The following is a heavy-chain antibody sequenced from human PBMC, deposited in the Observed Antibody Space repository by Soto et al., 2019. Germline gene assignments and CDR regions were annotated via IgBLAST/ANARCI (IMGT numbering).Heavy chain of an antibody. V-gene: IGHV1-69*13. Sequence: ASVKVSCKASGGTFSSYAISWVRQAPGQGLEWMGGIIPIFGTADYAQKFQGRVTITADESTSTAYMELSSLRSEDTAVYYCARAHAQGYFDYWGQGTLVIVAS. J-gene: IGHJ4*02. CDR2: IIPIFGTA. CDR3: ARAHAQGYFDY. CDR1: GGTFSSYA.